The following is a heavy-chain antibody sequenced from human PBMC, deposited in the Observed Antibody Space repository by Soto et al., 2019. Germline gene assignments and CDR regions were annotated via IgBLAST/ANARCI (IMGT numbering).Heavy chain of an antibody. CDR1: GYTFTSHA. CDR2: INAGNGNT. Sequence: QVQLVQSGAEEKKPGASVKVSCKASGYTFTSHAMHWVRQAPGQRLEWMGWINAGNGNTKYSQKCQGRVTITTDTSASTAYTELSSLRSEDTAVYYCARDGIAAAGTSWFDPWGQGTLVTVSS. J-gene: IGHJ5*02. V-gene: IGHV1-3*05. D-gene: IGHD6-13*01. CDR3: ARDGIAAAGTSWFDP.